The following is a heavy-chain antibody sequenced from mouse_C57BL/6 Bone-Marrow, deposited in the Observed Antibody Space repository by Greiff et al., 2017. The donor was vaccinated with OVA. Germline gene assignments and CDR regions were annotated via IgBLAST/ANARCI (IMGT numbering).Heavy chain of an antibody. V-gene: IGHV5-9-1*02. Sequence: EVKVVESGEGLVKPGGSLKLSCAASGFTFSSYAMSWVRQTPEKRLEWVAYISSGGDYIYYADTVKGRFTISRDNARNTLYLQMSSLKSEDTAMCYTTMVIYDYDRYYFDYWGPGTTLTVSS. J-gene: IGHJ2*01. CDR2: ISSGGDYI. CDR1: GFTFSSYA. D-gene: IGHD2-4*01. CDR3: TMVIYDYDRYYFDY.